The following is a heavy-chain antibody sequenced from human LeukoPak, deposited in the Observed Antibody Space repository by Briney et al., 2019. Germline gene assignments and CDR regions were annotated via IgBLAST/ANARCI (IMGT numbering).Heavy chain of an antibody. Sequence: SETLSLTCTVAGGSISSSTYYWGWIRQPPGKGLEWIGSIYYSGSTYYNPSLKSRVTISVDTSKNQFSLKLSSVTAADTAVYYCARPYYYYYMDVWGKGTTVTASS. CDR3: ARPYYYYYMDV. CDR2: IYYSGST. V-gene: IGHV4-39*07. J-gene: IGHJ6*03. CDR1: GGSISSSTYY.